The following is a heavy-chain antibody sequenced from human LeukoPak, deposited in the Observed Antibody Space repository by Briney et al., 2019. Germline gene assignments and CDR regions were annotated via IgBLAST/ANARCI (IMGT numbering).Heavy chain of an antibody. V-gene: IGHV3-30-3*01. CDR1: GFTFSSYA. CDR3: ARGDMVRGVIITPFWY. CDR2: ISYDGSNK. Sequence: QPGWSLRLSCAASGFTFSSYAMHWVRQAPGKGLEWVAVISYDGSNKYYADSVKGRFTISRDNSKNTLYLQMNSLRAEDTAVYYCARGDMVRGVIITPFWYWGQGTLVTVSS. J-gene: IGHJ4*02. D-gene: IGHD3-10*01.